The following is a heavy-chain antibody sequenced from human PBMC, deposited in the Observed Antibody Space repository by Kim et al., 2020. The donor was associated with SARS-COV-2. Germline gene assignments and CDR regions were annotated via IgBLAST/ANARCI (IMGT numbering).Heavy chain of an antibody. Sequence: INYEDYVKVRFTISRDNAKNSLYLQMNSLRAEDTAGYYCARGSGMAGNDYWGQGTLVTVSS. D-gene: IGHD6-19*01. CDR2: I. V-gene: IGHV3-48*03. J-gene: IGHJ4*02. CDR3: ARGSGMAGNDY.